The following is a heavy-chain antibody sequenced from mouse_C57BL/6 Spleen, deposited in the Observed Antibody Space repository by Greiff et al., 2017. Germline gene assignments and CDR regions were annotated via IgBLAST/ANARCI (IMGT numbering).Heavy chain of an antibody. V-gene: IGHV5-17*01. CDR3: ARRIITTVVGMDY. CDR1: GFTFSDYG. J-gene: IGHJ4*01. D-gene: IGHD1-1*01. CDR2: ISSGSSTI. Sequence: DVKLVESGGGLVKPGGSLKLSCAASGFTFSDYGMHWVRQAPEKGLEWVAYISSGSSTIYYADTVKGRFTISRDNAKNTLFLQMTSLRSEDTAMYFCARRIITTVVGMDYWGQGTSVTVSS.